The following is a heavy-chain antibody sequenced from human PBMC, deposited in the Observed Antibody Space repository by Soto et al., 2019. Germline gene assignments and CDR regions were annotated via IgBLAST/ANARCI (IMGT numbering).Heavy chain of an antibody. CDR2: ISPYTGNT. Sequence: QVQLEQSGDKVKKPGASVKVSCKASGYIFVNYGIAWVRQAAGQGLEWLGWISPYTGNTFYATKVQGRLTLTTDTSTSTAFRDLGSLTSADTAVNYCAMVDLFVPPTPQDVWGQGTTVTVSS. CDR3: AMVDLFVPPTPQDV. V-gene: IGHV1-18*01. J-gene: IGHJ6*02. D-gene: IGHD2-15*01. CDR1: GYIFVNYG.